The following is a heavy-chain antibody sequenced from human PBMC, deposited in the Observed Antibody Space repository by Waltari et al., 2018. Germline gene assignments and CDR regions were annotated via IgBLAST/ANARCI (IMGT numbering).Heavy chain of an antibody. J-gene: IGHJ4*02. D-gene: IGHD6-19*01. CDR3: ARVLQQWLFSYFDY. Sequence: QVQLVESGGGVVQPGRSLRLSCAASGFTFSSYAMHWVRQAPGKGLEGVAVISYDGSNKYYADSVKGRFTISRDNSKNTLYLQMNSLRAEDTAVYYCARVLQQWLFSYFDYWGQGTLVTVSS. CDR2: ISYDGSNK. CDR1: GFTFSSYA. V-gene: IGHV3-30*01.